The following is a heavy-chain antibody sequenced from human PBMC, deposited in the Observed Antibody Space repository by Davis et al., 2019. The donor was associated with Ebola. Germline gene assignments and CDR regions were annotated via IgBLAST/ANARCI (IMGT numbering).Heavy chain of an antibody. CDR1: GFTFDDYA. Sequence: PGGSLRLSCAASGFTFDDYAMHWVRQAPGKGLEGVSLISGDGGSTYYADSVKCRFTISRDNSKNSLYLQMNSLRTEDTALYYCAKDRTIAVAGGFDPWGQGTLVTVSS. CDR3: AKDRTIAVAGGFDP. D-gene: IGHD6-19*01. V-gene: IGHV3-43*02. J-gene: IGHJ5*02. CDR2: ISGDGGST.